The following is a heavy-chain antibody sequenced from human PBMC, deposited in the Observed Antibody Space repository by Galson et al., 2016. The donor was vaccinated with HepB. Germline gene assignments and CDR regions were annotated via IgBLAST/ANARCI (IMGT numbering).Heavy chain of an antibody. D-gene: IGHD7-27*01. CDR3: ARDYSYSSNWPGY. CDR1: GFALSSYG. J-gene: IGHJ4*02. V-gene: IGHV3-30*03. Sequence: SLRLSCAASGFALSSYGMHWVRQVPGKGLEWVADISFDGGKQHYADSVKGRFSISRDTSRVYLQMSSLTPADTGLYYCARDYSYSSNWPGYWGQGTLVIVSS. CDR2: ISFDGGKQ.